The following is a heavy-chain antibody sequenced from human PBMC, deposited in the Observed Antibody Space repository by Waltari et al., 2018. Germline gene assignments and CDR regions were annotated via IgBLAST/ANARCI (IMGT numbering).Heavy chain of an antibody. CDR1: GFTFSNNW. CDR2: INQAGSEK. J-gene: IGHJ4*02. V-gene: IGHV3-7*01. D-gene: IGHD6-13*01. Sequence: EVQLVESGGGLVQPGGSLRLSCAASGFTFSNNWLTWVRQAPGKGWEGVANINQAGSEKYSVEAVKGRFTISRDNAKNALYLQLNSLRADDTAVYYCTRGGDDSSWYWRNWGQGTLVTVSS. CDR3: TRGGDDSSWYWRN.